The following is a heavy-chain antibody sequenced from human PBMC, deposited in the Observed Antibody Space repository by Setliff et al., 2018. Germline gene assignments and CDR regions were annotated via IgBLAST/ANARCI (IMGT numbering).Heavy chain of an antibody. J-gene: IGHJ4*02. CDR1: GFTFSRSA. V-gene: IGHV3-73*01. D-gene: IGHD4-17*01. CDR2: VRSRINNFAT. CDR3: ASYLHNDYDYFDY. Sequence: PGGSMRLSCAASGFTFSRSAIHWVRQASGKGLEWVGRVRSRINNFATAYSASVKGRFIISRDDSKNTAYLQMNSLKTEVTAVNYCASYLHNDYDYFDYWGQGIQVTVSS.